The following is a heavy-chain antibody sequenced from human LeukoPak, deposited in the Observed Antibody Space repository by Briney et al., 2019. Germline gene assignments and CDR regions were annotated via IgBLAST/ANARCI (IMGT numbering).Heavy chain of an antibody. J-gene: IGHJ5*02. V-gene: IGHV1-3*03. CDR1: GYTFTSYA. CDR3: ARERLEPNWFDP. D-gene: IGHD1-1*01. CDR2: INAGNGNT. Sequence: GASVKVSCKASGYTFTSYAMHWVRQAPGQRLEWMGWINAGNGNTKYSQEFQGRVTITRDTSASTAYMELSSLRSEGMAVYYCARERLEPNWFDPWGQGTLVTVSS.